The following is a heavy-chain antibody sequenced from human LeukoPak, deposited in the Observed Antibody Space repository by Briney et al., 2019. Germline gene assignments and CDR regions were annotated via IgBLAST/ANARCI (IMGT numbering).Heavy chain of an antibody. CDR1: GYTFTSYD. V-gene: IGHV1-2*06. CDR2: INPNSGGT. D-gene: IGHD2-15*01. J-gene: IGHJ4*02. Sequence: ASVKVSCTTSGYTFTSYDINWVRQAPGHGLEWMGRINPNSGGTNYAQKFQGRVTMTRDTSISTAYMELSRLRSDDTAVYYCARATVGAAHWGQGTLVTVSS. CDR3: ARATVGAAH.